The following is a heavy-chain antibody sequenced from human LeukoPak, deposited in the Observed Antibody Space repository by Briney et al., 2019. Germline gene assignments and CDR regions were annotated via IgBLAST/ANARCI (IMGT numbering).Heavy chain of an antibody. CDR1: GYTFVTYV. CDR2: ISTYNGNT. V-gene: IGHV1-18*01. J-gene: IGHJ4*02. Sequence: ASVKVSCKASGYTFVTYVINWVRQAPGQGPEWIGWISTYNGNTKYALKLQDRVTLTRYTSTTTAYMELKSLTSDDRAVYYCARASFDHWGQGTLVIVSS. CDR3: ARASFDH.